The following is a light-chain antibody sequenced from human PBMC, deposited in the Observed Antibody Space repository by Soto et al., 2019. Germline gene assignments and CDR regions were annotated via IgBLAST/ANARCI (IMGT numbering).Light chain of an antibody. CDR2: GAS. CDR3: QQYGSSGT. Sequence: ESVLTQSQCTLSLSPGLRSTLSCRASQSVSNNYLAWYQQKPGQAPRLLIYGASNRATGIPDRFSGSGSGTDFTLTIGRLEPEDFAVYYCQQYGSSGTFGQGTKVDIK. CDR1: QSVSNNY. V-gene: IGKV3-20*01. J-gene: IGKJ1*01.